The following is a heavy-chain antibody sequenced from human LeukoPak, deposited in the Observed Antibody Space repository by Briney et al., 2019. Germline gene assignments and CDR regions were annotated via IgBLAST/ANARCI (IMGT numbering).Heavy chain of an antibody. V-gene: IGHV1-69*05. CDR2: IIPIFGTA. J-gene: IGHJ3*02. CDR1: GGTFSSYA. D-gene: IGHD7-27*01. CDR3: ARVANWGSMQAFDI. Sequence: SVKVSCKASGGTFSSYAISWVRQAPGQGLEWMGGIIPIFGTANYAQKFQGRVTITTDESTSTAYMELSSLRSEDTAVYYCARVANWGSMQAFDIWGQGTMVTVSS.